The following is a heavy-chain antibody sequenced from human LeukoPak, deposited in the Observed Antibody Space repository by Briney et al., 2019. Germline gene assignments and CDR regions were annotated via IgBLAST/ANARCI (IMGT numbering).Heavy chain of an antibody. CDR3: ARDHPLLGWFDP. CDR2: ISGSGGST. Sequence: HPGGSLRLSCAASGFTFSSYAMSWVRQAPGKGLEWVSAISGSGGSTYYADSVKGRFTISRDNSRNTLYLQMNSLRAEDTAVYYCARDHPLLGWFDPWGQGTLVTVSS. V-gene: IGHV3-23*01. D-gene: IGHD1-26*01. CDR1: GFTFSSYA. J-gene: IGHJ5*02.